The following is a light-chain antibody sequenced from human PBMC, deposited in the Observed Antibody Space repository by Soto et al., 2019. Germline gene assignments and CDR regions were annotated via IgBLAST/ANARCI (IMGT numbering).Light chain of an antibody. Sequence: DIQMTQSPSTLSASVGDRVTITCRASQNIGTSLAWYQQTPGKAPKLLISDASTLESGVPSRFGGSGSGTDFTLTISGLQPEDLATYYCQSYNTARPTFGQGTRLEIK. CDR3: QSYNTARPT. CDR2: DAS. J-gene: IGKJ5*01. CDR1: QNIGTS. V-gene: IGKV1-5*01.